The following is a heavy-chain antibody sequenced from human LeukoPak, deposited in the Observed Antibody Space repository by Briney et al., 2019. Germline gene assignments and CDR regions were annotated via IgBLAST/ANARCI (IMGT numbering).Heavy chain of an antibody. Sequence: GGSLRLSCAASGFTFSSYSMNWVRQAPGKGLEWASYISSSSSTIYYADSVKGRFTISRDNAKNSLYLQMNSLRDEDTAVYYCARDNLRSSGWYYFDYWGQGTLVTVSS. V-gene: IGHV3-48*02. CDR3: ARDNLRSSGWYYFDY. CDR1: GFTFSSYS. J-gene: IGHJ4*02. D-gene: IGHD6-19*01. CDR2: ISSSSSTI.